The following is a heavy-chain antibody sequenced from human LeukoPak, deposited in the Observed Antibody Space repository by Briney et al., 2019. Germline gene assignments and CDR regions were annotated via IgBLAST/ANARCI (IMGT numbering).Heavy chain of an antibody. V-gene: IGHV4-4*02. CDR1: GGSISSSNW. CDR3: ARGPWSGYYTDYYYYYMDV. D-gene: IGHD3-3*01. Sequence: SETLSLTCAVSGGSISSSNWWSWVRQPPGKGLEWIGEIYHSGSTNYNPSLKSRVTISVDTSKNQFSLKLSSVTAADTAVYYCARGPWSGYYTDYYYYYMDVWGKGTTVTVSS. J-gene: IGHJ6*03. CDR2: IYHSGST.